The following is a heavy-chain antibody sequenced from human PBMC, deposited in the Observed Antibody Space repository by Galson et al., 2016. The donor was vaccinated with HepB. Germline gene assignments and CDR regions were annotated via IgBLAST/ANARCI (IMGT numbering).Heavy chain of an antibody. Sequence: SLRLSCAASGFTVSRNYMTWVRQAPGKGLEWVSVIYGGGTTYYADSVRGRFIISRDSSKNTLYLQMNSLRVEDTAVYYCASHGGSPTGILGPTEGLDSWGQGTLVTVSS. CDR1: GFTVSRNY. D-gene: IGHD1-26*01. V-gene: IGHV3-53*01. J-gene: IGHJ4*02. CDR3: ASHGGSPTGILGPTEGLDS. CDR2: IYGGGTT.